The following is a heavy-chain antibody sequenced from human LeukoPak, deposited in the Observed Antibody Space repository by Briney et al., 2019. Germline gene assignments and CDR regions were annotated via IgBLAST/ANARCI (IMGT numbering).Heavy chain of an antibody. Sequence: SETLSLTCTVSGGSISSYYWSWIRQPPGKGLEWIGYIYYSGSTNYNPSLKSRVTISVDTSKNQFSLKLSSVTAADTAVYYCARRGYSGYEGYWGQGTLVTVSS. V-gene: IGHV4-59*08. CDR2: IYYSGST. D-gene: IGHD5-12*01. J-gene: IGHJ4*02. CDR1: GGSISSYY. CDR3: ARRGYSGYEGY.